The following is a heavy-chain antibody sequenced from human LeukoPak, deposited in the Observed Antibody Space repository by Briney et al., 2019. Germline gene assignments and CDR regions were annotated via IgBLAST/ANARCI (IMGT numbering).Heavy chain of an antibody. Sequence: PSETLSLTCTVSGGSISSYYWSWIRQPPGKGLEWIGYIYYSGSTNYNPSLKSRVTISVDTSMNQFSLKLSSVTAADTAVYYCARTTTGDYTFDYWGQGTLVTVSS. J-gene: IGHJ4*02. CDR1: GGSISSYY. V-gene: IGHV4-59*01. D-gene: IGHD7-27*01. CDR2: IYYSGST. CDR3: ARTTTGDYTFDY.